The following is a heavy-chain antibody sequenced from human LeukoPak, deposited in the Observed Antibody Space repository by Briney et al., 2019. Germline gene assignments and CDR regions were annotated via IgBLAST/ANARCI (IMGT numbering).Heavy chain of an antibody. Sequence: GGSLRLSCAASGFTFSGSAMHWVRQASGNGLEWVGRIRSKANSYATAYAASVKGRFTISRDDSKNTAYLQMNSLKTEDTAVYYCTSRGSCTSTSCPDLYYYYYMDVWGKGTTVTVSS. CDR3: TSRGSCTSTSCPDLYYYYYMDV. CDR2: IRSKANSYAT. D-gene: IGHD2-2*01. CDR1: GFTFSGSA. J-gene: IGHJ6*03. V-gene: IGHV3-73*01.